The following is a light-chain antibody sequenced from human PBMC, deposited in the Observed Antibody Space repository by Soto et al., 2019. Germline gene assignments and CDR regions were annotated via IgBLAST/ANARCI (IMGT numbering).Light chain of an antibody. CDR2: AAS. J-gene: IGKJ1*01. CDR1: QGISSY. V-gene: IGKV1-8*01. CDR3: QQYYSYPRT. Sequence: AIRMTQSPSSLSASTGDRVTITCRASQGISSYLAWYQQKPGKAPKLLIYAASTLQSGVPSRFSGSGSGTDFTLTISCLQSEDFETYYCQQYYSYPRTFGQGTKVDIX.